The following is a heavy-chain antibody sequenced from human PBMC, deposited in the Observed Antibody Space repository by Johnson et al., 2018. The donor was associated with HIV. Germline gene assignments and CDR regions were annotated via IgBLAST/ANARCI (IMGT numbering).Heavy chain of an antibody. CDR2: INWNGGSR. CDR3: ARVSTMIVVARNDAFDI. D-gene: IGHD3-22*01. V-gene: IGHV3-20*04. Sequence: VQLVESGGGVVRHGGSLRLSCEASGFTFDDYGMSWVRQGPGKGLEWVSGINWNGGSRDYADSVKGRFTISRDNGKNSLYLQMNSLRAEDTALYYCARVSTMIVVARNDAFDIWGQGTMVTVSS. J-gene: IGHJ3*02. CDR1: GFTFDDYG.